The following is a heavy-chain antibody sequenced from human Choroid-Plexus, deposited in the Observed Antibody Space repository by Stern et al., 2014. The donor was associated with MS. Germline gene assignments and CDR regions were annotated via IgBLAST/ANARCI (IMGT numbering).Heavy chain of an antibody. CDR3: AKDRQYLTYFFDH. Sequence: VQLVESGGGVVQPGRPLRLSCVASGFTFGSCAMHWVRQAPGKGLEWVPGGSYDGSNKFYADCVTGRFAIPRGNSQNTLYMQMSNLKPEDPAVHYCAKDRQYLTYFFDHWGQGPLATVSP. D-gene: IGHD2/OR15-2a*01. J-gene: IGHJ5*02. CDR2: GSYDGSNK. V-gene: IGHV3-30*09. CDR1: GFTFGSCA.